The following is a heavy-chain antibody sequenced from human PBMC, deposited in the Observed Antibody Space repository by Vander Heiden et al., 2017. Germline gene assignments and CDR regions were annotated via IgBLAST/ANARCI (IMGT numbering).Heavy chain of an antibody. J-gene: IGHJ4*02. V-gene: IGHV3-21*01. CDR3: TRSDYADYQVALDY. CDR1: GFTFSSDK. Sequence: EVQLVESGGGLVKPGGSLRLSCAASGFTFSSDKMTWVRQAPGKGLEWVSSISGSSSYIYYADSVKGRFTISRDNTKNSLYLQMNSLRAEDTAVYYCTRSDYADYQVALDYWGQGTLVTVSS. D-gene: IGHD4-17*01. CDR2: ISGSSSYI.